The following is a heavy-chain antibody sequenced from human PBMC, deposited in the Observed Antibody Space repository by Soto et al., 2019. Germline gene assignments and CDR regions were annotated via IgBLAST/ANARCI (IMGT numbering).Heavy chain of an antibody. Sequence: QVQLQESGPGLVKPSQTLSLTCTVSGASISSGSYYWSWIRQLPGKGLEWIGYISNSGSTYYNPSLKSRVTISVDTSKNQFSLRVSSVTAADTAVYYWATAVYSKHVYWGQGTLVTVSS. CDR1: GASISSGSYY. CDR2: ISNSGST. V-gene: IGHV4-31*03. J-gene: IGHJ4*02. CDR3: ATAVYSKHVY. D-gene: IGHD4-4*01.